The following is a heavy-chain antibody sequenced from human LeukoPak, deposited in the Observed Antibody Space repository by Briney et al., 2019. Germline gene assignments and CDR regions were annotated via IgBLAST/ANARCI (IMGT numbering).Heavy chain of an antibody. CDR2: IDEHGFKT. D-gene: IGHD3-10*01. CDR3: ATEAPGSYRFDN. Sequence: GGSLRLSCAASGFIFRSYWMVWVRQAPGKGLEWVASIDEHGFKTYYAASVTGRFTISKDTAKNSLDLQMNSLRAEDTAVYYCATEAPGSYRFDNWGQEILVTVSS. V-gene: IGHV3-7*03. J-gene: IGHJ4*02. CDR1: GFIFRSYW.